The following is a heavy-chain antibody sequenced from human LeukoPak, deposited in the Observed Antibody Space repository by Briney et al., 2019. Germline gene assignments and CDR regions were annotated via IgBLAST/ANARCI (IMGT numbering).Heavy chain of an antibody. J-gene: IGHJ4*02. CDR2: LRHDGTEK. Sequence: PGGSLRLSCAASGFTISNYGMHWLRQAPGTGLEWVAFLRHDGTEKKYADSVKGRFTISRDNSKNTLYLQMNSLRAEDTAVYYCAKGFSYALDYWGQGTLVTVSS. CDR3: AKGFSYALDY. CDR1: GFTISNYG. D-gene: IGHD2-2*01. V-gene: IGHV3-30*02.